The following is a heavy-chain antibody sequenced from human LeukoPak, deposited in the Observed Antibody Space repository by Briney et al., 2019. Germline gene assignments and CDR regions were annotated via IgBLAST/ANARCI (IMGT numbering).Heavy chain of an antibody. Sequence: SVKVSCKASGGTFSSYAISWVRQAPGRGPEWMGRIIPIFGIANYAQKFQGRVTITADKSTSTAYMELSSLRSEDTAVYYCARLWFGESTFDYWGQGTLVTVSS. CDR2: IIPIFGIA. V-gene: IGHV1-69*04. D-gene: IGHD3-10*01. CDR3: ARLWFGESTFDY. CDR1: GGTFSSYA. J-gene: IGHJ4*02.